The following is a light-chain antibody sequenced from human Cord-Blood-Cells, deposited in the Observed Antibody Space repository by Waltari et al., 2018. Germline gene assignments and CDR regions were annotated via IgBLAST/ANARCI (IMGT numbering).Light chain of an antibody. CDR3: SSYAGSNNLV. V-gene: IGLV2-8*01. CDR1: SSDVGGYNY. CDR2: EVS. Sequence: QSALTQPPSASGSPGQSVTISCTGTSSDVGGYNYVYCYQQHQGKAPKLMIYEVSKRPSGVPDRVSGSKSGNTASLTVSGLQAEDEADYYCSSYAGSNNLVFGTGTKVTVL. J-gene: IGLJ1*01.